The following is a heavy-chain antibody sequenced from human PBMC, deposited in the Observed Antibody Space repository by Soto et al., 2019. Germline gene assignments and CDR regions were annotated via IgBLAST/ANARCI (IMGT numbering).Heavy chain of an antibody. V-gene: IGHV3-23*01. D-gene: IGHD1-26*01. CDR3: ARDRRPFPGRPPFRVRATNESHFDY. CDR2: VSASGLNT. Sequence: PGGSLRLSCAASGFTFSTYAMAWVRQAPGKGLEWVSGVSASGLNTDYADPVKGRFYISRDNSKNTVSLHMNSLRAEDTALYYCARDRRPFPGRPPFRVRATNESHFDYWGQGTLVTVSS. J-gene: IGHJ4*02. CDR1: GFTFSTYA.